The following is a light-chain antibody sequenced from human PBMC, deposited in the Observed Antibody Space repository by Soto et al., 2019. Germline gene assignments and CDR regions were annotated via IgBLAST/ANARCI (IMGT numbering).Light chain of an antibody. J-gene: IGKJ4*01. CDR1: QSISSS. CDR2: DAS. V-gene: IGKV3-11*01. CDR3: QQRSNWLT. Sequence: EIVLTQSPATLSLSPGERATLSCRASQSISSSLAWYQHKPGQAPRLLIYDASKRATGIPARFSGSGSGTDFTLNISSLEPEDFVVYYCQQRSNWLTFGGGTKVEIK.